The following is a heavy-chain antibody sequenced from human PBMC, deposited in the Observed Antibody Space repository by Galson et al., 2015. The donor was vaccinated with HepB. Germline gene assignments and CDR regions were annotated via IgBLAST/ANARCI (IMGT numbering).Heavy chain of an antibody. J-gene: IGHJ6*03. D-gene: IGHD3-3*01. CDR2: IFSNDEK. V-gene: IGHV2-26*01. CDR3: ARNTIFGVVIFSAYYYYMDV. CDR1: GFSLSNARMG. Sequence: PALVKPTQTLTLTCTVSGFSLSNARMGVSWIRQPPGKALEWLAHIFSNDEKSYSTSLKSRLTISKDTSKSQVVLTMTNMDPVDTATYYCARNTIFGVVIFSAYYYYMDVWGKGTTVTVSS.